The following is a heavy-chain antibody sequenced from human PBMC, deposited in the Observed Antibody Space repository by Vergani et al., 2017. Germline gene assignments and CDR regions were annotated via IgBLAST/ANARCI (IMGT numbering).Heavy chain of an antibody. CDR3: ARDVRLLYNRFDP. V-gene: IGHV3-33*01. Sequence: QVQLVESGGGVVQPGRSLRLSCAASGFTFNPYGMHWVRQAPGKGLEWVAVTWYDGNTKQYADSVKGRFTISRDNSKSTMYLQMNSLRDEDTGVYYCARDVRLLYNRFDPWGQGTLVTVSS. CDR2: TWYDGNTK. J-gene: IGHJ5*02. D-gene: IGHD1-14*01. CDR1: GFTFNPYG.